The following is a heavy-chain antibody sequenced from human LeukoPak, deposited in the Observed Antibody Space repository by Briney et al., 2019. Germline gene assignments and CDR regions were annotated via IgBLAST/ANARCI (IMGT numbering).Heavy chain of an antibody. CDR2: ISWNSGSI. J-gene: IGHJ4*02. V-gene: IGHV3-9*01. CDR3: AKGPYYYDSSGAYHYFDY. Sequence: GGSLRLSCAASGFTFDDYAMHWVRHAPGKGLEWVSGISWNSGSIGYADSVKGRFTISRDNAKNSLYLQMNSLRAEDTALYYCAKGPYYYDSSGAYHYFDYWGQGTLVTVSS. D-gene: IGHD3-22*01. CDR1: GFTFDDYA.